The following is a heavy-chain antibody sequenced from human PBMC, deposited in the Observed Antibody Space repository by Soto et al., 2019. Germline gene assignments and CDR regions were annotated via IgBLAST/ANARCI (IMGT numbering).Heavy chain of an antibody. Sequence: SETLSLTCTVSGGSISSGGYYWSWIRQYPGKGLEWIGYIYYSGSTYYNPSLKSRVTISVDTSRNQFSLKLSSVTAADTAVYYCAREAGYCSSTSCSLRYYYYGMDVWGQGTTVTVSS. CDR1: GGSISSGGYY. CDR2: IYYSGST. V-gene: IGHV4-31*03. CDR3: AREAGYCSSTSCSLRYYYYGMDV. J-gene: IGHJ6*02. D-gene: IGHD2-2*01.